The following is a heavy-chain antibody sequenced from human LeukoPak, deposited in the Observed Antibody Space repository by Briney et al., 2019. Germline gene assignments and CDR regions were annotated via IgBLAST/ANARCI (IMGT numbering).Heavy chain of an antibody. CDR3: ARVGYYGSGTQEWYYYYYMDV. V-gene: IGHV1-18*01. D-gene: IGHD3-10*01. CDR1: GYTFTSYG. Sequence: GASVKVSCKASGYTFTSYGIGWVRQAPGQGLEWMGWISAYNGNTNYAQKLQGRVTMTTDTSTSTAYMELRSLRSDDTAVYYCARVGYYGSGTQEWYYYYYMDVWGKGTTVTISS. J-gene: IGHJ6*03. CDR2: ISAYNGNT.